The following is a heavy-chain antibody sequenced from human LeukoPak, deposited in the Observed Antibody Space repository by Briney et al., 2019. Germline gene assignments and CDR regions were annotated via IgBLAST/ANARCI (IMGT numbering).Heavy chain of an antibody. CDR3: ARHQTHGSGSFDP. Sequence: PSGTLSLTCTVSGGSIGSSSYYWGWIRQPPGKGLEWIGSVYYSGSTYYNPSLKSRVTISVDTSKNQFSLKLSSVTAADTAVYYCARHQTHGSGSFDPWGQGTLVTVSS. CDR1: GGSIGSSSYY. D-gene: IGHD3-10*01. J-gene: IGHJ5*02. V-gene: IGHV4-39*01. CDR2: VYYSGST.